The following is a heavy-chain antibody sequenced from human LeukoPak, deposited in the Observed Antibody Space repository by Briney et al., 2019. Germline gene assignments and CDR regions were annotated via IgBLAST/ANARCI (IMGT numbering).Heavy chain of an antibody. CDR2: ISYDGSNK. CDR1: GFTFSSYG. Sequence: GGSLRLSCAASGFTFSSYGMHWVRQAPGKGLEWVAVISYDGSNKYYADSVKGRFTISRDNSKNTLYLQMNSLRAEDTAVYYCAKDALYYDSSGYYSWDYWGQGTLVTVSS. D-gene: IGHD3-22*01. J-gene: IGHJ4*02. CDR3: AKDALYYDSSGYYSWDY. V-gene: IGHV3-30*18.